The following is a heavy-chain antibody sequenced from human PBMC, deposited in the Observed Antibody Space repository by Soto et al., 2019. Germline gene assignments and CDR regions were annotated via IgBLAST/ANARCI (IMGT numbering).Heavy chain of an antibody. CDR3: ARGRHWFGP. Sequence: QVQLQESGPGLVKPSETLSLTCTVSGISITSSYWNWFRQSPGKWLEWIGQISDRGDINYNPPLESRVAISTDTSKNQFSLSLTAVNAADTAVYFCARGRHWFGPWGQGTLVTVSS. V-gene: IGHV4-59*08. J-gene: IGHJ5*02. CDR1: GISITSSY. CDR2: ISDRGDI.